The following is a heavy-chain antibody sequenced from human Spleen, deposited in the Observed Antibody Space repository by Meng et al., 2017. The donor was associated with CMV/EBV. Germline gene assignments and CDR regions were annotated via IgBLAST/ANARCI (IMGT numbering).Heavy chain of an antibody. V-gene: IGHV3-21*01. CDR3: ARDRGNNWLDP. CDR1: GFTVSSNY. J-gene: IGHJ5*02. CDR2: ISSTSIYI. Sequence: GGSLRLSCAASGFTVSSNYMSWVRQAPGKGLEWVSAISSTSIYIYYADSMKGRFTISRDNAKNSLYLQMNSLRAEDTALYYCARDRGNNWLDPWGQGTLVTVSS.